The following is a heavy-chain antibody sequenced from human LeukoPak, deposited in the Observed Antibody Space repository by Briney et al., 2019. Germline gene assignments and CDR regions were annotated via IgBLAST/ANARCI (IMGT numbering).Heavy chain of an antibody. Sequence: GGSLRLSCAASGFTFSSYEMNWVRQAPGKGVEGVSYISSRGSTISYAASVKGRFTISRDNAKNSLYLQMNSLRAEDTAVYYCARESRYSSGENYFDYWGQGTLVTVSS. V-gene: IGHV3-48*03. CDR1: GFTFSSYE. CDR3: ARESRYSSGENYFDY. D-gene: IGHD6-19*01. J-gene: IGHJ4*02. CDR2: ISSRGSTI.